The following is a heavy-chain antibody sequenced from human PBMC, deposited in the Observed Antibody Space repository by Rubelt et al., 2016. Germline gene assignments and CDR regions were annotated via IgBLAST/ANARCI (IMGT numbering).Heavy chain of an antibody. CDR1: GGSFSSYF. CDR2: IDQSGST. D-gene: IGHD6-19*01. V-gene: IGHV4-34*01. Sequence: QVQLQQWGAGLLKPSETLSLTCAVYGGSFSSYFWTWIRQSPGKGLEWIGEIDQSGSTNYNPSLKSRVTISIDTSKNQFSLNLSSVTAEDTAVYYCARSGRSDYRRYFDLWGRGTLVTVSS. J-gene: IGHJ2*01. CDR3: ARSGRSDYRRYFDL.